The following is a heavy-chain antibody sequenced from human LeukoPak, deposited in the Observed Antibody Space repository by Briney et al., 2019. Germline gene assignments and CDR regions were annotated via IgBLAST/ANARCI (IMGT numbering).Heavy chain of an antibody. V-gene: IGHV1-46*01. CDR3: ARDLVVVPARDAYNWNYNGGMNYYYYYMDV. D-gene: IGHD2-2*01. CDR1: GYTFTSYY. CDR2: INPSGGST. J-gene: IGHJ6*03. Sequence: ASVKVSCKASGYTFTSYYMHWVRQAPGQGLEWMGIINPSGGSTSYAQKFQGRVTMTRDTSTSTVYMELSSLRSEDTAVYYCARDLVVVPARDAYNWNYNGGMNYYYYYMDVWGKGTTVTVSS.